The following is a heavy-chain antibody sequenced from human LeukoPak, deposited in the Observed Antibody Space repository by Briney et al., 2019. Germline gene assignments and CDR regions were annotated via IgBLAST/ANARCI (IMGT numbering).Heavy chain of an antibody. V-gene: IGHV4-39*07. CDR2: IYYSGST. CDR3: ARKSVLGGNYFDY. CDR1: GGSISSSDYY. Sequence: SETLSLTCPVSGGSISSSDYYWGWIRQPPGKGLEWIGSIYYSGSTYYNPSLKTRVTISVDTSNNQFSLKLSSVTAADTAVYYCARKSVLGGNYFDYWGQGTLVTVSS. D-gene: IGHD3-16*01. J-gene: IGHJ4*02.